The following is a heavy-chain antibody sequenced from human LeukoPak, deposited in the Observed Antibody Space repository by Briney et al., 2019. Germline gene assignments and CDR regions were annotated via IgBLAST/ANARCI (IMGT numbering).Heavy chain of an antibody. CDR2: IYYSGST. CDR1: GGSISSYY. CDR3: ARRRNGDYLFDY. J-gene: IGHJ4*02. V-gene: IGHV4-59*01. D-gene: IGHD4-17*01. Sequence: PSETLSLTCTVSGGSISSYYWSWIRQPPGKGLEWIGYIYYSGSTNYNPSLRSRVTISVDTSKNQFSLKLSSVTAADTAVYHCARRRNGDYLFDYWGQGTPVTVSS.